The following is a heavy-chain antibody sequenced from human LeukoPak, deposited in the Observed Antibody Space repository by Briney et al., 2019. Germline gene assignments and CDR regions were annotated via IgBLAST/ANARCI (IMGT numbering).Heavy chain of an antibody. Sequence: GGSLRLSCAASGFTFRNYAMSWVRQAPGKGLEWVSVISGSGGSTHYSDSVKGRFTISRDNSKSTLYLQMNSLRAEDTAVYYCARDSSMAEETPWFDPWGQGTLVTVSS. CDR3: ARDSSMAEETPWFDP. V-gene: IGHV3-23*01. CDR1: GFTFRNYA. CDR2: ISGSGGST. J-gene: IGHJ5*02. D-gene: IGHD2-8*01.